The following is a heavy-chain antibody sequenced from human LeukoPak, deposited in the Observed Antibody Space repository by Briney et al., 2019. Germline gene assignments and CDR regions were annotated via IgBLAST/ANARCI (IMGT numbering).Heavy chain of an antibody. V-gene: IGHV4-34*01. CDR1: GGSFSGYY. J-gene: IGHJ6*02. CDR2: INHSGST. D-gene: IGHD3-10*01. CDR3: ARGRRGSVYGMDV. Sequence: SETLSLTCAVYGGSFSGYYWSWIRQPPGKGLEWIGEINHSGSTNYNPSLKSRVTISVDTSKNQFSLKLSSVTAADTAVYYCARGRRGSVYGMDVWGQGTTVTVSS.